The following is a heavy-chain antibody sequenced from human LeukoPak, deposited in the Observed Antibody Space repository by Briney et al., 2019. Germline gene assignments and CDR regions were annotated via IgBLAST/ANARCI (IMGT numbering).Heavy chain of an antibody. CDR3: AKKGAAAGFGY. D-gene: IGHD6-13*01. CDR1: GFTFSSYA. CDR2: ISYDGSNK. J-gene: IGHJ4*02. Sequence: GRSLRLSCAASGFTFSSYAMHWVRQAPGKGLEWVAVISYDGSNKYYADSVKGRFTISRDNSKNTLYLQMNSLRAEDTAVYYCAKKGAAAGFGYWGQGTLVTVSS. V-gene: IGHV3-30-3*02.